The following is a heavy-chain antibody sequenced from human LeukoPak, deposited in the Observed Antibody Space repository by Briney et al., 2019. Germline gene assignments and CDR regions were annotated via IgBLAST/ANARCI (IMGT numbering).Heavy chain of an antibody. CDR3: ARFSGSYLGDYFDY. CDR1: GGSVSSGSYY. D-gene: IGHD1-26*01. Sequence: SETLSLTCTVSGGSVSSGSYYWSWIRQPPGKGLEWIGYIYYSGSTNYNPSLKSRVTISVDTSENQFSLKLSSVTAADTAVYYCARFSGSYLGDYFDYWGQGTLVTVSS. J-gene: IGHJ4*02. V-gene: IGHV4-61*01. CDR2: IYYSGST.